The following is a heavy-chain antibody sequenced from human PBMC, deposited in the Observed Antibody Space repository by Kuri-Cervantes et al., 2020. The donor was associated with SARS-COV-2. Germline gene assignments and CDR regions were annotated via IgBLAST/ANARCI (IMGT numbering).Heavy chain of an antibody. Sequence: ASVKVSCKASGYTFTGYYMHWVRQAPGQGLEWMGWINPNSGGTNYAQKFQGRVTMTRDTSISTAYMELSRLRSDDTAVYYCARVSIQKDYYYYYMDVWGKGTTVTVSS. CDR3: ARVSIQKDYYYYYMDV. CDR2: INPNSGGT. J-gene: IGHJ6*03. CDR1: GYTFTGYY. V-gene: IGHV1-2*02. D-gene: IGHD6-6*01.